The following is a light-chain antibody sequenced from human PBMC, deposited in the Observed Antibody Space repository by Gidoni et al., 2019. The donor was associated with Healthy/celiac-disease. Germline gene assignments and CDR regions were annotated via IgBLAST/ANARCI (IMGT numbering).Light chain of an antibody. V-gene: IGLV3-25*02. CDR1: ALPKQY. CDR2: KDS. CDR3: QSADSSGTCVV. J-gene: IGLJ2*01. Sequence: SYELTQPPTVSVSPGHTARITCSGDALPKQYAYWYQQKPGQAPVLVIYKDSERPSGFPERFSGSSSGTTVTLTISGVQAEDEADYYCQSADSSGTCVVFGGGTKLTVL.